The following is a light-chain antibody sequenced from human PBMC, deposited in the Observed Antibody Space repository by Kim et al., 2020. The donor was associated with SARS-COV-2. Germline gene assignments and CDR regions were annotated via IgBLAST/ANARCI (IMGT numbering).Light chain of an antibody. V-gene: IGKV3-15*01. CDR1: QSVSTH. CDR2: SAS. J-gene: IGKJ1*01. Sequence: PPGERVTLSCRASQSVSTHVAWYQQKPGQAPSLLVHSASTRATGIPARFSGSGSGTEFTLTISSLQSEDFAVYYCQHYNEWPPWTFGQGTKVDIK. CDR3: QHYNEWPPWT.